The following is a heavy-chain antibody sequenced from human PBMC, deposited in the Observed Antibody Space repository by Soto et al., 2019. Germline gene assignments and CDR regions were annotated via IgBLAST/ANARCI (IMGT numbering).Heavy chain of an antibody. V-gene: IGHV3-23*01. CDR3: AKDRPYYDFWSGYYPDAEDAFDI. Sequence: EVQLLESGGGLVQPGGSLRLCCAASGFTFSSYAMSWVRQAPGKGLEWVSAISGSGGSTYYADSVKGRFTISRDNSKNTLYLQMNSLRAEDTAVYFCAKDRPYYDFWSGYYPDAEDAFDIWGQGTMVTVSS. CDR1: GFTFSSYA. D-gene: IGHD3-3*01. J-gene: IGHJ3*02. CDR2: ISGSGGST.